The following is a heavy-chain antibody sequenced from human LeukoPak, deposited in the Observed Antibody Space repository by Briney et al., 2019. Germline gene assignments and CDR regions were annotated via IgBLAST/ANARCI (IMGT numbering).Heavy chain of an antibody. CDR2: ISNSAIT. CDR3: ARVGYYGSGSYYRDYFEY. CDR1: GVSISSYY. J-gene: IGHJ4*02. Sequence: SETLSLTCTVSGVSISSYYWTWIRQPPGKGLEWIGFISNSAITDYNPSLKSRVTISIDASKNQFSLKLNSVTAADTAVYYCARVGYYGSGSYYRDYFEYWGQGTLVTVSS. V-gene: IGHV4-59*01. D-gene: IGHD3-10*01.